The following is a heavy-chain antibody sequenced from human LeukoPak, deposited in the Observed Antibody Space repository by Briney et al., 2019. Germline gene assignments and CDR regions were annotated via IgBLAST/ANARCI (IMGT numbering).Heavy chain of an antibody. V-gene: IGHV3-48*03. D-gene: IGHD1-26*01. CDR2: ISSSGGSI. CDR1: GFTFSTYE. J-gene: IGHJ3*02. Sequence: PRGSLRLSCAASGFTFSTYEMNWVRQAPGKGLEWVSYISSSGGSIYYADSVKGRFTISRDNAKNSLFLQMNSLRAEDTAVYYCATQGRSAMLGIWGQGTMVTVSS. CDR3: ATQGRSAMLGI.